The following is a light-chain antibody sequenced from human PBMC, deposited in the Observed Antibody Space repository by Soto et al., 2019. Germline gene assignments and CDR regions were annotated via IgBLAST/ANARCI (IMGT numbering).Light chain of an antibody. J-gene: IGLJ2*01. CDR3: LLSIGGARV. Sequence: QAVVTQEPSLTVSPGGTVTLTCGSITGAVTSGHYPYWFQQKPGQAPRTLIYDTNNKHSWTPARFSGSLLGGKAALTLSGAQREDEAEYYFLLSIGGARVFGGGTQLTVL. V-gene: IGLV7-46*01. CDR2: DTN. CDR1: TGAVTSGHY.